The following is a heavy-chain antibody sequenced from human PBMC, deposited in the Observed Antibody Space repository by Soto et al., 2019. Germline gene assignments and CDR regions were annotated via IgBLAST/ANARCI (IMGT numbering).Heavy chain of an antibody. CDR3: ARTGGYCSGGSCYLDLYYYYYMDV. CDR1: GYTFTSYG. D-gene: IGHD2-15*01. V-gene: IGHV1-18*01. J-gene: IGHJ6*03. Sequence: VASVKVSCKASGYTFTSYGISWVRQAPGQGLEWMGWISAYNGNTNYAQKLQGRVTMTTDTSTSTAYMELRSLRSDDTAVYYCARTGGYCSGGSCYLDLYYYYYMDVWGKGTTVTVSS. CDR2: ISAYNGNT.